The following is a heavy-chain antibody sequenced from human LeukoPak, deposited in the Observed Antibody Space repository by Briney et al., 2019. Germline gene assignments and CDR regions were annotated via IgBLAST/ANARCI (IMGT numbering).Heavy chain of an antibody. CDR3: ARDPKNYYDSSGTSYYYYGMDV. Sequence: ASVKVSCKTSGYTFTSYGMHWVRQAPGQSLEWMGWINGGNGNTKYSEKFQGRVTIIRDTSASTAYMELSSLRSEDTAVYYCARDPKNYYDSSGTSYYYYGMDVWGQGTTVTVSS. J-gene: IGHJ6*02. D-gene: IGHD3-22*01. V-gene: IGHV1-3*01. CDR1: GYTFTSYG. CDR2: INGGNGNT.